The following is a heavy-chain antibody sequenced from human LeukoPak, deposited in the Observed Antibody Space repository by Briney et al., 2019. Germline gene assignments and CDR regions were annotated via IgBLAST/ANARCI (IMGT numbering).Heavy chain of an antibody. CDR2: ISYDGSNK. V-gene: IGHV3-30-3*01. CDR1: GVTFSSYA. Sequence: PGGSLRLSCAASGVTFSSYAMHWVRQAPGKGLEWVAVISYDGSNKYYADSVKGRFTISRDNSKNTLYLQMNSLRAEDTAVYYCARDSSRVEDQGDFDYWGQGTLVTVSS. J-gene: IGHJ4*02. CDR3: ARDSSRVEDQGDFDY.